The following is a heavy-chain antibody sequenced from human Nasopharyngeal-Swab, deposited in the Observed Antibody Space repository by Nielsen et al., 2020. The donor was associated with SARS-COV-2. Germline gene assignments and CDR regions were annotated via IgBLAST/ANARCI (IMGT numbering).Heavy chain of an antibody. V-gene: IGHV4-4*02. J-gene: IGHJ5*02. CDR1: GGSISRSNW. CDR3: ARKSYSSSSRWFDP. D-gene: IGHD6-6*01. CDR2: IYHSGST. Sequence: SETLSLTCAVSGGSISRSNWWSWVRQPPGKGLEWIGEIYHSGSTNYNPSLKSRVTISVDKSKNQFSLKLSSVTAADTAVYYCARKSYSSSSRWFDPWGQGTLVTVSS.